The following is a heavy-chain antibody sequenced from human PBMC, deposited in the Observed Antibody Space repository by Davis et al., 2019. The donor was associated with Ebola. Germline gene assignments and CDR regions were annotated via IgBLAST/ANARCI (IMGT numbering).Heavy chain of an antibody. CDR1: GFTFDDYA. V-gene: IGHV3-9*01. CDR3: ARGFYLDN. CDR2: ISWNSAGI. J-gene: IGHJ4*02. Sequence: SLKISCAASGFTFDDYAMHWVRQAPGKGLEWVSGISWNSAGIGYADSVMGRFTISRDNSKNTLYVQMESLRAEGTALYYCARGFYLDNWGQGTLVTVSS.